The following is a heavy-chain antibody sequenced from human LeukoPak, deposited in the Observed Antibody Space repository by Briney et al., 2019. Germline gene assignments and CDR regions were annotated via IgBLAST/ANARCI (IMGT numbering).Heavy chain of an antibody. Sequence: GGTLRLSCAASGFTFSSYSMNWVRQAPGKGLEWVSSISSSSSYIYYADSVKGRFTISRDNAKNSLYLQMNSLRAEDTAVYYCARSRVEVLGTYYFDYRGQGTLVTVSS. V-gene: IGHV3-21*01. J-gene: IGHJ4*02. D-gene: IGHD3-22*01. CDR1: GFTFSSYS. CDR3: ARSRVEVLGTYYFDY. CDR2: ISSSSSYI.